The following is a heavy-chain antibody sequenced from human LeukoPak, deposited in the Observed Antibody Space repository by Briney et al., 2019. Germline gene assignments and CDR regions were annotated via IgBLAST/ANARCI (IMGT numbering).Heavy chain of an antibody. CDR2: ISYDGSNK. Sequence: PGGSLRLSCAASGFTFSSYAMHWVRQAPGKGLEWVAVISYDGSNKYYADSVKGRFTISRDNSKNTLYLQMNSLRAEDTAVYYCARECSPGGAFDIWGQGTMVTVSS. D-gene: IGHD3-10*02. V-gene: IGHV3-30*04. J-gene: IGHJ3*02. CDR1: GFTFSSYA. CDR3: ARECSPGGAFDI.